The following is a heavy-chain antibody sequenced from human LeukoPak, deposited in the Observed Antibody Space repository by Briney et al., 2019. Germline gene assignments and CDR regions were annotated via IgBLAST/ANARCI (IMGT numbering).Heavy chain of an antibody. CDR3: ARGRYYYDSSGYPYNWFDP. Sequence: SETLSLTCIVSRGSISSYYWSWIRRPPGKGLEWIGYLYHGGSTNYNPSLKSRVTISGDTSKNHFSLNLSSVTAADTAMHYCARGRYYYDSSGYPYNWFDPWGQGTLVTVSS. V-gene: IGHV4-59*01. CDR2: LYHGGST. J-gene: IGHJ5*02. CDR1: RGSISSYY. D-gene: IGHD3-22*01.